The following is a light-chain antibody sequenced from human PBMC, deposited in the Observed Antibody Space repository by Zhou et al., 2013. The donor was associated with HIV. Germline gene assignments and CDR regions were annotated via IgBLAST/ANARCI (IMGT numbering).Light chain of an antibody. V-gene: IGKV3-20*01. J-gene: IGKJ2*01. CDR3: QQYGGSYT. Sequence: VLTQSPGTLSLSLGERATVSCRASQSISGNSVAWFQQKVGQPPRPLIYGASYRATGIPDRFTGSGSGTDFALTISRLEPEDSAVYYCQQYGGSYTFGQGTKLEIK. CDR2: GAS. CDR1: QSISGNS.